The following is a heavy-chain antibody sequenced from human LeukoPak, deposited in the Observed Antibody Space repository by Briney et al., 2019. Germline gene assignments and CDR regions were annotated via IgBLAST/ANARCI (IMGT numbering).Heavy chain of an antibody. CDR3: ARATWRLDY. J-gene: IGHJ4*02. CDR2: IYTSGST. V-gene: IGHV4-61*02. D-gene: IGHD3-3*01. Sequence: SQTLSLTCTVSGGSISSGSYYWSWIRQPAGKGLEWIGRIYTSGSTYYNPSLKSRVTISVDTSKNQFSLKLSSVTAADTAVYYCARATWRLDYWGQGTLVTVSS. CDR1: GGSISSGSYY.